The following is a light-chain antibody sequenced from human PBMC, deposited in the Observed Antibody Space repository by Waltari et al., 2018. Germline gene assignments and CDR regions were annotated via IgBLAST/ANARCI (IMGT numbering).Light chain of an antibody. CDR2: DAS. CDR1: QSVSKY. Sequence: ILLPQSPATLSLSPGEGATLSCRASQSVSKYLAWYQQKPGQAPRLLIYDASKRAAGIPARFSGSGAGTDFTLTISSLEPEDSAVYYCHQRSGWPRTFGHGTKVEIK. J-gene: IGKJ1*01. CDR3: HQRSGWPRT. V-gene: IGKV3-11*01.